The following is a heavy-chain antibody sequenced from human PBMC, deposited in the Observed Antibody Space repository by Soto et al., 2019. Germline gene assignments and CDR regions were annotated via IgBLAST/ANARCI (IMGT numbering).Heavy chain of an antibody. V-gene: IGHV4-39*01. CDR2: IYYSGST. Sequence: SETLSLTCTVSGGSISSSSYYWGWIRQPPGKGLEWIGSIYYSGSTYYNPSLKSRVTISVDTSKNQFSLKLSSVTAADTAVYYCARHRGYCSSTSCPIRWFDPWGQGTLVTVSS. CDR3: ARHRGYCSSTSCPIRWFDP. CDR1: GGSISSSSYY. J-gene: IGHJ5*02. D-gene: IGHD2-2*01.